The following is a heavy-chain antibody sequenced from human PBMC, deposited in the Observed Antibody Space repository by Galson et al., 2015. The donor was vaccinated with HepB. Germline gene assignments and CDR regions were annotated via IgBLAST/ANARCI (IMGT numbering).Heavy chain of an antibody. V-gene: IGHV3-30*18. D-gene: IGHD2-2*01. CDR3: VKWGYCLSTSCRHYMDV. CDR2: ISYDGSYE. CDR1: GFTFSSSG. Sequence: SLRLSCAASGFTFSSSGMHWVRQAPGKGLEWVAVISYDGSYEYYADSVKGRSTISRDNSKNMLYLQMSRVRPEDTAVYYCVKWGYCLSTSCRHYMDVWGKGTTVTVSS. J-gene: IGHJ6*03.